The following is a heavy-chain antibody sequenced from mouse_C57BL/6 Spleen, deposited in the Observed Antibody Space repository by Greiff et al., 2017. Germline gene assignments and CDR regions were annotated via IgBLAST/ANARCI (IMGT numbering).Heavy chain of an antibody. J-gene: IGHJ2*01. Sequence: VQLQQPGAELVKPGASVKLSCKASGYTFTSYWMHWVKQRPGQGLEWIGMIHPNSGSTNYNEKFKSKATLTVDKSSSTAYMQLSSLTSEDSAVYYCAREEIYYGNYDYWGQGTTLTVSS. CDR1: GYTFTSYW. D-gene: IGHD2-1*01. CDR2: IHPNSGST. CDR3: AREEIYYGNYDY. V-gene: IGHV1-64*01.